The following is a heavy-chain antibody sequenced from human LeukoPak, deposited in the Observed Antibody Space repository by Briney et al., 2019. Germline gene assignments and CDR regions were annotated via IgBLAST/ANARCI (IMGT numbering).Heavy chain of an antibody. J-gene: IGHJ1*01. V-gene: IGHV3-33*06. Sequence: GGSLRLSCAASGFSLSAYGVHWVRQAPGKGLEWVAVIWYDGTSKDYADSVKGRFTFSRDNSKNTLYLQMTSLRAEDTAIYYCAKDQMAARPEHWGQGTLVTVSS. CDR2: IWYDGTSK. CDR1: GFSLSAYG. D-gene: IGHD6-6*01. CDR3: AKDQMAARPEH.